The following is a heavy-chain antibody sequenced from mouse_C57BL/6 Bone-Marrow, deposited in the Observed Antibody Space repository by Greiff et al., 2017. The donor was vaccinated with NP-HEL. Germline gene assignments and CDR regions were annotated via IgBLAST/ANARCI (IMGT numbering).Heavy chain of an antibody. CDR3: ARGRWLPRYFDV. V-gene: IGHV1-19*01. D-gene: IGHD2-2*01. CDR2: INPYNGGT. Sequence: EVQLQQSGPVLVKPGASVKMSCKASGYTFTDYYMNWVKQSHGKSLERIGVINPYNGGTSYNQKFKGKATLTVDKSSSTAYMELNSLTSEDSAVYYCARGRWLPRYFDVWGTGTTVTVSS. J-gene: IGHJ1*03. CDR1: GYTFTDYY.